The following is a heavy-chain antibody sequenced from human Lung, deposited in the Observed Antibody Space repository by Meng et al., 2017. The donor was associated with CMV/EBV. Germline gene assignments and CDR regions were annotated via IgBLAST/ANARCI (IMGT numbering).Heavy chain of an antibody. CDR3: ARLAECSAGNCYFDY. CDR1: GCTVDVHP. J-gene: IGHJ4*02. V-gene: IGHV1-69*02. D-gene: IGHD4-23*01. Sequence: PGCTVDVHPLHWRRHATGQGLDWLGWLIPLLGMATYSQKFQGRVTITADKTTSTAYMELSSLRSEDRAIYYCARLAECSAGNCYFDYWGQGTLVTVSS. CDR2: LIPLLGMA.